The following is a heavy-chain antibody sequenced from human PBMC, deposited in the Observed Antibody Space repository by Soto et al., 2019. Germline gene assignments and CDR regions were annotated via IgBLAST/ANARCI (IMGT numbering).Heavy chain of an antibody. Sequence: EVQLLESGGGLVQPGGSLRLSCAASGFTFSSYAMSWVRQAPGKGLEWVSVISGSDGRTYYADSVKGRFTISRDNSKNTLSLQMNSLRAEDTAVYYCATRTSLDFWGQGTLVTVSS. V-gene: IGHV3-23*01. CDR1: GFTFSSYA. CDR2: ISGSDGRT. J-gene: IGHJ4*02. CDR3: ATRTSLDF.